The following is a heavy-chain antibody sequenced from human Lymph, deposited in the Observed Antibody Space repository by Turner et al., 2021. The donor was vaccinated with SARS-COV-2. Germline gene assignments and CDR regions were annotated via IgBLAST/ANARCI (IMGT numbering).Heavy chain of an antibody. D-gene: IGHD4-17*01. J-gene: IGHJ4*02. CDR2: ISSSSSYR. CDR3: ARDIPTTADYFDY. V-gene: IGHV3-21*01. Sequence: EVQLVESGGGLVKPGVSLRLSGAASGFTFSTYSMNWVRQAPGKGLECISSISSSSSYRYYAVSVKCRITISRDDAKNSLYLQMNSLRAENTAVDYCARDIPTTADYFDYWGQGTLVTVSS. CDR1: GFTFSTYS.